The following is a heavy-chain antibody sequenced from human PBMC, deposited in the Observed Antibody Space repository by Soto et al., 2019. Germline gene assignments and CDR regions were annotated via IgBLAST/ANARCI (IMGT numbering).Heavy chain of an antibody. Sequence: QMQLQESGPGLVKPWETVSLTCTVSGGSISSNNYYWGWIRQPPGKGLEWIGNIYYSGSTYYNPSLKSRVTISVDTSKNQFSLKLSSVTAADTAVYYCASTVVVRGDVFDIWGQGTMVTVSS. J-gene: IGHJ3*02. V-gene: IGHV4-39*01. CDR2: IYYSGST. CDR3: ASTVVVRGDVFDI. CDR1: GGSISSNNYY. D-gene: IGHD4-4*01.